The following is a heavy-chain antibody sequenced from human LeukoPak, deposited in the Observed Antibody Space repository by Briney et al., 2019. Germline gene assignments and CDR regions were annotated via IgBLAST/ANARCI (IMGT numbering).Heavy chain of an antibody. J-gene: IGHJ4*02. Sequence: ASVKVSCKASGYTFTGYYMHWVRQAPGQGLEWMGWINPNSGGTNYAQKFQGRVTMTRDTSISTAYMELSRLRSDDTAVYYCARPLWTYYYDSSGQIFDYWGQGTLVTVSS. CDR3: ARPLWTYYYDSSGQIFDY. CDR1: GYTFTGYY. V-gene: IGHV1-2*02. D-gene: IGHD3-22*01. CDR2: INPNSGGT.